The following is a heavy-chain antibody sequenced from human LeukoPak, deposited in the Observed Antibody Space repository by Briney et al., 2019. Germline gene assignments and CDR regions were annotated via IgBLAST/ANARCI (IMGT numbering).Heavy chain of an antibody. CDR1: GYTFTSYG. Sequence: ASVKVSCKASGYTFTSYGIGWVRQAPGQGLEWMGWISAYNGNTNYAQKLQGRVTMTTDTSTSTAYMDLRSLRSDDSAVYYCARDLAYNYGDPHYFDYWGQGTLVTVSS. CDR2: ISAYNGNT. D-gene: IGHD5-24*01. CDR3: ARDLAYNYGDPHYFDY. V-gene: IGHV1-18*01. J-gene: IGHJ4*02.